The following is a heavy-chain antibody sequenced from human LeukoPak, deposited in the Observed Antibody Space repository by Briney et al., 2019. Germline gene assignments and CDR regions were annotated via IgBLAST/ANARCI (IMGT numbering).Heavy chain of an antibody. V-gene: IGHV5-51*01. J-gene: IGHJ4*02. CDR1: GYSFTSYW. CDR2: IYPGDSDT. CDR3: ALVDTAMVSHEGY. Sequence: GESLQISCKGSGYSFTSYWIGWVRQMPGKGLEWMGIIYPGDSDTRYSPSFQGQVTISADKSISTAYLQWSSLKASDTAMYYCALVDTAMVSHEGYWGQGTLVTVSS. D-gene: IGHD5-18*01.